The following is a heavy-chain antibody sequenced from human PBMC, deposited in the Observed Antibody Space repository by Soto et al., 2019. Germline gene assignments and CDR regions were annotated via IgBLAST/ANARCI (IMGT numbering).Heavy chain of an antibody. D-gene: IGHD1-26*01. Sequence: ASVKVSCKASGYTFTSYGISWVRQAPGQGLEWMGWISAYNGNTNYAQKLQGRVTMTTDTSTSTAYMELRSLRSDDTAVYYCASVHGGSYSPAKYNWFDPWGQGTLVTVSS. J-gene: IGHJ5*02. CDR2: ISAYNGNT. CDR1: GYTFTSYG. CDR3: ASVHGGSYSPAKYNWFDP. V-gene: IGHV1-18*01.